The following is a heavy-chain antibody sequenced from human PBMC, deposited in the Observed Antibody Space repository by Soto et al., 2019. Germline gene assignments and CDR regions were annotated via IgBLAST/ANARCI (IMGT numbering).Heavy chain of an antibody. CDR1: GYSISRGSY. Sequence: SETLSLTCPVSGYSISRGSYWACIRQPPGKGPEWIASIYHGGTTFYNPSLKSRITISVDTSNNQFSLKLTWVTAADTVVYYCARVHVMVVAGSTFDYWGQGTLVTVSS. CDR3: ARVHVMVVAGSTFDY. CDR2: IYHGGTT. D-gene: IGHD6-19*01. J-gene: IGHJ4*02. V-gene: IGHV4-38-2*01.